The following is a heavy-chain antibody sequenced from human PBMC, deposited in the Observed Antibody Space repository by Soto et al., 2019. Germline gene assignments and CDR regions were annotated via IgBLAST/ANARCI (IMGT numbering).Heavy chain of an antibody. Sequence: ASVKVSCKASGYTFINNAITCVRQAPGQGLEWMGWISTENGNTNYAQSLQGRVILTRDRSTNTAYMELRSLRPEDTATYYCARDSSSGTFDNWGQGALVTVSS. CDR2: ISTENGNT. J-gene: IGHJ4*02. D-gene: IGHD3-22*01. V-gene: IGHV1-18*04. CDR3: ARDSSSGTFDN. CDR1: GYTFINNA.